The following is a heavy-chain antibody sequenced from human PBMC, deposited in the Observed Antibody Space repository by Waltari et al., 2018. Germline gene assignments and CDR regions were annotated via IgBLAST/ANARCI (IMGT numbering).Heavy chain of an antibody. J-gene: IGHJ6*03. CDR2: INPNSGGT. CDR3: ARSAQPPGGHYYYYYYMDV. D-gene: IGHD3-10*01. V-gene: IGHV1-2*02. CDR1: GYTLTRYD. Sequence: QVQLVQSGAEVKKPGASVKVSCKASGYTLTRYDMHWVRQAPGPGIEWMGWINPNSGGTNYAQKFQGRVTMTRDTSISTAYMELSRLRSDDTAVYYCARSAQPPGGHYYYYYYMDVWGKGTTVTVSS.